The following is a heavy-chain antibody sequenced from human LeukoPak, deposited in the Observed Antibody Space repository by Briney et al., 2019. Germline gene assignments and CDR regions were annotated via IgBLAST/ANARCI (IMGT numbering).Heavy chain of an antibody. Sequence: SETLSLTCTVSGGSISSYYWSWIRQPPGKGLEWIGYIYYSGSTNYNPSLKSRVTISVDTSKNQFSLKLSSVTAADTAVYYCARSTTKYRWRVNWFDPWGQGTLVTVSS. CDR2: IYYSGST. D-gene: IGHD6-6*01. V-gene: IGHV4-59*12. CDR3: ARSTTKYRWRVNWFDP. J-gene: IGHJ5*02. CDR1: GGSISSYY.